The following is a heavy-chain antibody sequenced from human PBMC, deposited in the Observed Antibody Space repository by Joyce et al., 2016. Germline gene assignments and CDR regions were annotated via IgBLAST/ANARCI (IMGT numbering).Heavy chain of an antibody. D-gene: IGHD3-10*01. J-gene: IGHJ5*02. CDR2: IYPCDSDT. Sequence: EVQLVQSGAEVKKPGESLKISCKGSGYSFTTYWIGWVRQMPGKGLEWMGIIYPCDSDTKYSPSFQGQVTFSADKSISTAYLQGSSLKASDTAIYYCARLASYYSLENWFDPWGQGTLVTVSS. V-gene: IGHV5-51*01. CDR3: ARLASYYSLENWFDP. CDR1: GYSFTTYW.